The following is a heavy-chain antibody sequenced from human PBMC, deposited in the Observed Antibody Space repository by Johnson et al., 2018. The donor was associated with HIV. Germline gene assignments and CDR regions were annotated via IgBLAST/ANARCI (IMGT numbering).Heavy chain of an antibody. CDR3: ARDLGYYYGSGSYYRDAFDI. V-gene: IGHV3-7*05. J-gene: IGHJ3*02. CDR2: IKQDGSEK. Sequence: VQLVESGGGLVQPGGSLRLSCAASGFTFSSNWMSWVRQAPGKGLEWVANIKQDGSEKYYVDSVKGRFTISRDNAKNSLYLQMNSLRAEDTAVYYCARDLGYYYGSGSYYRDAFDIWGQGTMVTVSS. D-gene: IGHD3-10*01. CDR1: GFTFSSNW.